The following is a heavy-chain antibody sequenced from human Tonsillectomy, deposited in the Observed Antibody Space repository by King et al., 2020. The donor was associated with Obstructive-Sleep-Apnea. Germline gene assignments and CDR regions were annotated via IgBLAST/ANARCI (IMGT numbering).Heavy chain of an antibody. V-gene: IGHV3-48*04. CDR2: INSSSITI. D-gene: IGHD4-17*01. J-gene: IGHJ4*02. CDR3: ARDLDYGDYDYYFDY. CDR1: GFTFSSYC. Sequence: VQLVESGGGLVQPGGSLRLSCAASGFTFSSYCMNWVRQAPGKGLEWVSYINSSSITIYYADSVKGRFTISRDNAKNSLYLQMNSLRAEDTAVYYCARDLDYGDYDYYFDYWGQGTLVTVSS.